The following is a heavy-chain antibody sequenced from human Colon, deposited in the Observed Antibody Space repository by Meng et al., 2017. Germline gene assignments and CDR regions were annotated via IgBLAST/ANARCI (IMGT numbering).Heavy chain of an antibody. CDR2: MSDSGTT. D-gene: IGHD3-10*02. CDR3: ARDTIYGTDY. V-gene: IGHV4-31*03. Sequence: QVHLPESGPGLVRPSDDLPLVCTVSGGSIKSGGYHWSWVRQHPGKGLEYIGFMSDSGTTDYNPSLRSRVSISEIGSCKNQFSLTLRSVTAANTATYFCARDTIYGTDYWGQGVLVTVSS. CDR1: GGSIKSGGYH. J-gene: IGHJ4*02.